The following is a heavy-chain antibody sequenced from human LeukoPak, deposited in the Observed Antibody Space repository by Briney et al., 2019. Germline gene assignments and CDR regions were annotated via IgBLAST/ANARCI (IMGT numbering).Heavy chain of an antibody. D-gene: IGHD3-22*01. CDR3: ARSGGYYSSLFYMHV. J-gene: IGHJ6*03. CDR2: INPSGDPT. CDR1: GFTFDDYA. V-gene: IGHV1-46*02. Sequence: PGGSLRLSCAASGFTFDDYAMHWVRQAPGQGLEWVGIINPSGDPTTCAQKFQGRVTMTSDMSTSTVYMELSSLRSEDTAVYYCARSGGYYSSLFYMHVWGKGTTVTVSS.